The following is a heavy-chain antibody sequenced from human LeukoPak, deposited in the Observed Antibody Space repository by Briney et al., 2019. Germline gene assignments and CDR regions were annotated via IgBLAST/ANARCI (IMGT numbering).Heavy chain of an antibody. Sequence: ASVKVSCKASGYTFTSYGISWVRQAPGQGLEWMGWISAYNGNTNYAQKFQGRVTMTEDTSTDTAYMELSSLRSEDTAVYYCTTQYYDILGGLFVRAWFDPWGQGTLVTVSS. CDR1: GYTFTSYG. V-gene: IGHV1-18*01. J-gene: IGHJ5*02. CDR2: ISAYNGNT. CDR3: TTQYYDILGGLFVRAWFDP. D-gene: IGHD3-9*01.